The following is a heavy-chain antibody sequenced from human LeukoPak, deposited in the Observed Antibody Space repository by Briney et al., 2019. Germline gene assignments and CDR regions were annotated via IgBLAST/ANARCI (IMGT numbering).Heavy chain of an antibody. V-gene: IGHV3-72*01. CDR1: GFTFSDHY. CDR3: ARATFSVSGYYYYGMDV. J-gene: IGHJ6*02. Sequence: GGSLRLSCAASGFTFSDHYMDWVRQAPGKGLEWVGRSRNKANSYTTEYGASVKGRFTISRDDSTKSLYLQMNSLKTEDTAVYYCARATFSVSGYYYYGMDVWGQGTTVTVSS. D-gene: IGHD5/OR15-5a*01. CDR2: SRNKANSYTT.